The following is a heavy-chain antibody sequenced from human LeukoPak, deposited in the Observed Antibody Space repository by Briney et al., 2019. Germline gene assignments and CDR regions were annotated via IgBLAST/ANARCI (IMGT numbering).Heavy chain of an antibody. V-gene: IGHV3-7*01. Sequence: GSLRLSCTAPGFSFSNHYMRWIRQAPGKGLEWVANINEDGSNKWHLGSVKGRFTVSRDNARNSLYLQMNSLRVEDTAVYYCTRVIVAVPGYFDYFDFWGQGVLVTVSS. CDR3: TRVIVAVPGYFDYFDF. D-gene: IGHD6-19*01. J-gene: IGHJ4*02. CDR2: INEDGSNK. CDR1: GFSFSNHY.